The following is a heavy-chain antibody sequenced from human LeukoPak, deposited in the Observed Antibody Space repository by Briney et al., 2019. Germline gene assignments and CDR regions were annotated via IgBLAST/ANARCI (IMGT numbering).Heavy chain of an antibody. D-gene: IGHD2-2*01. J-gene: IGHJ4*02. CDR2: ISSSSTYI. CDR1: GFTFSSYS. V-gene: IGHV3-21*01. Sequence: EGSLRLSCAASGFTFSSYSMNWVRQAPGMGLVWVSSISSSSTYIYYADSVKGRFTISRDNAKNSLYLQMNSLRAEDTAVYYCARADCSSTSCFESVAPDYWGQGTLVTVSS. CDR3: ARADCSSTSCFESVAPDY.